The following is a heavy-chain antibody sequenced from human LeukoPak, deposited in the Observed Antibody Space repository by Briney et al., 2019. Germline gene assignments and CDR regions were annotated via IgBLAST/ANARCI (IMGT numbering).Heavy chain of an antibody. CDR2: IYYSGST. J-gene: IGHJ3*02. V-gene: IGHV4-59*12. CDR1: GGSISSYY. Sequence: SETLPLTCTVSGGSISSYYWSWIRQPPGKGLEWIGYIYYSGSTNYNPSLKSRVTISVDTSKNQFSLKLSSVTAADTAVYYCAREGPTYYYDSSGPTYAFDIWGQGTMVTVSS. CDR3: AREGPTYYYDSSGPTYAFDI. D-gene: IGHD3-22*01.